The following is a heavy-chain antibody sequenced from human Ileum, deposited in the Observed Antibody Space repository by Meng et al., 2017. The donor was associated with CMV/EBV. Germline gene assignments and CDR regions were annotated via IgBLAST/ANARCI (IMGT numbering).Heavy chain of an antibody. Sequence: KVSCKGSGYSFTSYWIGWVRQMPGKGLEWMGIIYPGDSDTRYSPSFQGQVTITADKSISTAYLQWSSLKASDTAMYYCARSRGVVTDAFDIWGQGTMVTVSS. CDR3: ARSRGVVTDAFDI. D-gene: IGHD3-3*01. J-gene: IGHJ3*02. V-gene: IGHV5-51*01. CDR2: IYPGDSDT. CDR1: GYSFTSYW.